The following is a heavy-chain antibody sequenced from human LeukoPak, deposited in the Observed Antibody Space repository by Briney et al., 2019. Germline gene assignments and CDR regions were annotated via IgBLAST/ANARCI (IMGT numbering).Heavy chain of an antibody. D-gene: IGHD2-8*01. J-gene: IGHJ4*02. CDR2: INPNSGGT. CDR3: ARESANGVLFDY. V-gene: IGHV1-2*02. Sequence: ASVRVSCKASGYTFTGYYMHWVRQAPGQGLEWMGWINPNSGGTNYAQKFQGRVTMTRDTSISTAYMELGRLRSDDTAVYYCARESANGVLFDYWGQGTLVTVSS. CDR1: GYTFTGYY.